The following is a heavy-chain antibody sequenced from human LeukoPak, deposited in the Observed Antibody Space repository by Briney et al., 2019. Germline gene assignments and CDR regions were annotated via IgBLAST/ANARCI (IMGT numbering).Heavy chain of an antibody. CDR1: GFSFSSYA. CDR2: VSSSGGST. CDR3: AKPRSDY. Sequence: SGRSLRPSCAASGFSFSSYAMSSVRQAPGKGGELVSAVSSSGGSTYNADSVKGRFTTYRDNSMKTLYLQMNSLRAEDTAVYYCAKPRSDYWGQGTLVTVSS. V-gene: IGHV3-23*01. J-gene: IGHJ4*02. D-gene: IGHD6-13*01.